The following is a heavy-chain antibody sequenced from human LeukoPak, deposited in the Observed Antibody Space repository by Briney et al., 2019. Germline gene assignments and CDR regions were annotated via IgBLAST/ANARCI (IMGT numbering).Heavy chain of an antibody. V-gene: IGHV3-74*01. CDR1: GLTFSSYW. J-gene: IGHJ4*02. D-gene: IGHD1-26*01. CDR2: INMDGTTI. Sequence: GGSLRLSCAASGLTFSSYWMHWVRQGPGKGLEWVSRINMDGTTISYADSVKGRFTISRDNAKNTLYLQMSSLRAEDTAVYYCARVSRGSYHFEYWGQGALVTVSS. CDR3: ARVSRGSYHFEY.